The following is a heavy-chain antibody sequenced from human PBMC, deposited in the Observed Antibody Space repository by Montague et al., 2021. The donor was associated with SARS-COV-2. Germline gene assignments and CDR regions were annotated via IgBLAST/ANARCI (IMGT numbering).Heavy chain of an antibody. D-gene: IGHD3/OR15-3a*01. CDR2: INHCGTT. Sequence: SETLSLTCAVYGGFFTTYYWSWIRQPPGKGLEWIGEINHCGTTNFNPAXXSRVTMSVDTSKNQFSLTLTSVTAADTAIYFCARNSFRARFLDWSFYFTFWGQGSVVTVSS. V-gene: IGHV4-34*01. CDR1: GGFFTTYY. J-gene: IGHJ4*02. CDR3: ARNSFRARFLDWSFYFTF.